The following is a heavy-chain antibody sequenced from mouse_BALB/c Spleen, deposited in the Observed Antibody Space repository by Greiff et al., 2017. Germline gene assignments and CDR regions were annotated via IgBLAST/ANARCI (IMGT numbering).Heavy chain of an antibody. CDR3: ARDRGGLYYAMDY. J-gene: IGHJ4*01. D-gene: IGHD3-1*01. Sequence: QVQLKESGPGLVAPSQSLSITCTVSGFSLTGYGVNWVRQPPGKGLEWLGMIWGDGSTDYNSALKSRLSISKDNSKSQVFLKMNSLQTDDTARYYCARDRGGLYYAMDYWGQGTSVTVSS. CDR2: IWGDGST. CDR1: GFSLTGYG. V-gene: IGHV2-6-7*01.